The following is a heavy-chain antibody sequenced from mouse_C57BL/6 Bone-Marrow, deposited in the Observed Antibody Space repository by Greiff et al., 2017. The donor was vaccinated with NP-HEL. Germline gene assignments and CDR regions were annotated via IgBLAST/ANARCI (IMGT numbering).Heavy chain of an antibody. CDR2: IYPGGGYT. CDR1: GYTFTNYW. D-gene: IGHD2-1*01. V-gene: IGHV1-63*01. J-gene: IGHJ2*01. CDR3: ARGGNYDYFDY. Sequence: VKLVESGAELVRPGTSVKMSCKASGYTFTNYWIGWAKQRPGHGLEWIGDIYPGGGYTNYNEKFKGKATLTADKSSSTAYMQFSSLTSEDSAIYYCARGGNYDYFDYWGQGTTLTVSS.